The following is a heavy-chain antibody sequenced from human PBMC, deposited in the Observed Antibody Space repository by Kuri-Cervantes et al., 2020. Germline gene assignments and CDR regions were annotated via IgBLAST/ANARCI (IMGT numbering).Heavy chain of an antibody. CDR3: VRDRGSGWYGLDY. V-gene: IGHV4-61*01. Sequence: SETLSLTCTVSGRSVNSGSDYWSWTRQPPGKGLEWIGYISYSGSTTYNPSLKSRVTISVDTSKNQFSRKLSSVTAADTAVYYCVRDRGSGWYGLDYWGQGTPVTVSS. D-gene: IGHD6-19*01. J-gene: IGHJ4*02. CDR1: GRSVNSGSDY. CDR2: ISYSGST.